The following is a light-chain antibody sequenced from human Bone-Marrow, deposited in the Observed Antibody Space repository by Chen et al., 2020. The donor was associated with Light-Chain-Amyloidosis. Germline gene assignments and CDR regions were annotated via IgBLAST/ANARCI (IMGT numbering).Light chain of an antibody. CDR3: QVWDRSSDRPV. CDR2: DDS. V-gene: IGLV3-21*02. Sequence: SYVLTQPSSVSVAPGQTATIACGGNNIGSTSVHWYQQTPGQAPLLVVYDDSDRPSGIPERLSGSNSGNTATQTISRVEAENEADYYWQVWDRSSDRPVFGGGTKLTVL. CDR1: NIGSTS. J-gene: IGLJ3*02.